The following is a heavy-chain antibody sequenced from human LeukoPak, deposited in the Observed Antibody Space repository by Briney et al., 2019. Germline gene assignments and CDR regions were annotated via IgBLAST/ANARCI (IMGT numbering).Heavy chain of an antibody. J-gene: IGHJ4*02. CDR2: IYYSGST. Sequence: SETLSLTCTVSGGSISSYYWSWIRQPPGKGLEWIGYIYYSGSTNYNPSLKSRVTISVDTSKNQFSLKLSSVTAADTAVYYCAGGIQWPAHDYWGQGTLVTVSS. CDR1: GGSISSYY. V-gene: IGHV4-59*08. CDR3: AGGIQWPAHDY. D-gene: IGHD6-19*01.